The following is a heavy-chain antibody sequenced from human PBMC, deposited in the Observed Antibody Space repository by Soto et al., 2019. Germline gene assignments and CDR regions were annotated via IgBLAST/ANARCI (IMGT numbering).Heavy chain of an antibody. D-gene: IGHD3-22*01. CDR1: GFTFSSYA. J-gene: IGHJ4*02. CDR3: AKVYYYDSSGYYDY. CDR2: ISGSGGST. Sequence: GGSLRLSCAASGFTFSSYAMSWVRQAPGKGLEWVSAISGSGGSTYYADSVKGRFTISRDNSKNTLYLQMNSLRAEDTAVYYCAKVYYYDSSGYYDYWGQGTLVTVSS. V-gene: IGHV3-23*01.